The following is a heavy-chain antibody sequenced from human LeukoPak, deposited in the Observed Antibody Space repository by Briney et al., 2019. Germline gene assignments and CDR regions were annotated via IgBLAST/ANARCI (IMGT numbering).Heavy chain of an antibody. CDR1: GHTFTGYY. CDR3: ARERLVATNWFDP. CDR2: INPKSGGT. V-gene: IGHV1-2*02. Sequence: ASVKVSCKASGHTFTGYYMHWVRQAPGQGLEWMGWINPKSGGTSYAQKFQGRVTMTRDTSISTAYMELSNLRSDDTAVYYCARERLVATNWFDPWGQGTLVTVSS. D-gene: IGHD5-12*01. J-gene: IGHJ5*02.